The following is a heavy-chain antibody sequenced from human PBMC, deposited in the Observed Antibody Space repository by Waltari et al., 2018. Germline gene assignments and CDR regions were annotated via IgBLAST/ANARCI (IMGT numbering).Heavy chain of an antibody. CDR1: GFTFSSYG. V-gene: IGHV3-30*18. CDR3: AKQVVPAAMPWYYYGMDV. D-gene: IGHD2-2*01. Sequence: QVQLVESGGGVVQPGRSLRLSCAASGFTFSSYGMHWVRQAPGKGLEWVAVISYDGRNKYYADSVKGRFTISRDNSKNTLYLQMNSLRAEDTAVYYCAKQVVPAAMPWYYYGMDVWGQGTTVTVSS. CDR2: ISYDGRNK. J-gene: IGHJ6*02.